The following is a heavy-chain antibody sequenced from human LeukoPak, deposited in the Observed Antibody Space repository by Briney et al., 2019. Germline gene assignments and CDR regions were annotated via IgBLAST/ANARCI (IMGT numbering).Heavy chain of an antibody. CDR3: ARRSYGSGSYLFDY. V-gene: IGHV4-61*01. D-gene: IGHD3-10*01. CDR2: IHNSGST. CDR1: GGSVSSGSYY. J-gene: IGHJ4*02. Sequence: PSETLSLTCTVSGGSVSSGSYYWSWIRQPPGKGLEWIGFIHNSGSTKYNPSLMSRVTISVDTSKNQFSLKLSSVTAAETAVYYCARRSYGSGSYLFDYWGQGTLVTVSS.